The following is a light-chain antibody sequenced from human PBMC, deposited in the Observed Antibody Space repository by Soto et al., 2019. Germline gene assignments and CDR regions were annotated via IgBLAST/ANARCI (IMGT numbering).Light chain of an antibody. Sequence: QSVLTQPPSVSAAPGQKVTISCSGSSSNIGNNYVSWYQQLPGTAPRLLIYDNNKRTSGIPDRFSGSKSGTSATLRINGLQTGDEADYYCGTWDSSLSAGVFGGGTKPTVL. CDR3: GTWDSSLSAGV. CDR2: DNN. V-gene: IGLV1-51*01. J-gene: IGLJ2*01. CDR1: SSNIGNNY.